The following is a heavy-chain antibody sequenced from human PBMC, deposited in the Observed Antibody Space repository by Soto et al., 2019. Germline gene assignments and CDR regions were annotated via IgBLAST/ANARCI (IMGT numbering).Heavy chain of an antibody. CDR3: ARSTYYYDSSGYYPFDY. V-gene: IGHV1-69*01. Sequence: QVQLVQSGAEVKKPGSSVKVSCKASGGTFSSYAISWVRQAPGQGLEWMGGIIPTFGTANYAQKFQGRVTITADESTSTAYMELSSLRSEDTAVYYCARSTYYYDSSGYYPFDYWGQGTLVTVSS. CDR2: IIPTFGTA. CDR1: GGTFSSYA. D-gene: IGHD3-22*01. J-gene: IGHJ4*02.